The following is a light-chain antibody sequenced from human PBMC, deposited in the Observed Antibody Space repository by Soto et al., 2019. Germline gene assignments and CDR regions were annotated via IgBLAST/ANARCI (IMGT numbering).Light chain of an antibody. J-gene: IGLJ2*01. CDR2: EGG. CDR1: NSDFITYNY. CDR3: CSFALRSTLI. V-gene: IGLV2-23*01. Sequence: QSALTQPASVSGSPGQSITISCTGTNSDFITYNYVSWYQQHPGKAPKLVIYEGGKRPSGVSNRFSGSKSGNTASLTISGLQAEDEADYYCCSFALRSTLIFGGGTKVTVL.